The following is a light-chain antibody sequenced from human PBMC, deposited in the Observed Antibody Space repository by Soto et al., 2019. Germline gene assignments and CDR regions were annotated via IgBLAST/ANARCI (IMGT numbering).Light chain of an antibody. J-gene: IGKJ3*01. CDR1: QSISNY. Sequence: IQKTKSPSPLSASVRERVTITCRASQSISNYLNWYQQKPGKAPNLLIYAASSLQSGVPSRFSGSGSGTDFTLTISSLQPEDFATYFCQQSHSFPITFGPGTKVDIK. CDR2: AAS. CDR3: QQSHSFPIT. V-gene: IGKV1-12*01.